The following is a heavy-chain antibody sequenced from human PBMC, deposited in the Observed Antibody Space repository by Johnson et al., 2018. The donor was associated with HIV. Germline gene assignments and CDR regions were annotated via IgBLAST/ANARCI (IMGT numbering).Heavy chain of an antibody. V-gene: IGHV3-NL1*01. J-gene: IGHJ3*02. CDR1: GFTFSDHY. CDR3: ATSTASDALDI. CDR2: IRGSGGSG. D-gene: IGHD1-1*01. Sequence: QVTLVESGGGVVQPGRSLRLSCAASGFTFSDHYMSWVRQAPGKGLEWVSVIRGSGGSGYYADFAKGRFTVSRDSSKNTLYLQMNSLRAEDTAVYYCATSTASDALDIWGQGTMVTVSS.